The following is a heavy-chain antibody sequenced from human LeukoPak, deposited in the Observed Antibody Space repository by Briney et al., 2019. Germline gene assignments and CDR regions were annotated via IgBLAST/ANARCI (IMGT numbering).Heavy chain of an antibody. D-gene: IGHD6-19*01. CDR1: GFSFSNAW. J-gene: IGHJ3*02. V-gene: IGHV3-23*01. CDR2: ISGSGGST. Sequence: GGSLRLSCAASGFSFSNAWMSWVRQAPGKGLEWVSAISGSGGSTYYADSVKGRFTISRDNAKNSLYLQMNSLRAEDTAVYYCARGGQQWLSHDAFDIWGQGTMVTVSS. CDR3: ARGGQQWLSHDAFDI.